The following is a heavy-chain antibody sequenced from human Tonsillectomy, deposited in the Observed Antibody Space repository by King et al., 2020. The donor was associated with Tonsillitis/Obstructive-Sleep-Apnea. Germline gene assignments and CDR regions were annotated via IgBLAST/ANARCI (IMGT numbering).Heavy chain of an antibody. D-gene: IGHD6-13*01. J-gene: IGHJ4*02. CDR2: IHYGGNT. CDR1: GASISSYY. Sequence: HVQLQESGPGLVKPSETLSLSCIVSGASISSYYWSWFRQPPGKGLEWIGYIHYGGNTKYNSSLESRLTISVDTSRNQISLKLTSVTSADTAVYYCASRHSSAAALDDWGQGTLVIVSS. CDR3: ASRHSSAAALDD. V-gene: IGHV4-59*01.